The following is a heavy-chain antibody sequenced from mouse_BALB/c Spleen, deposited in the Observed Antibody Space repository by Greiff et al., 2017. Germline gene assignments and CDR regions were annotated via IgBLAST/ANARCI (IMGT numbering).Heavy chain of an antibody. CDR1: GYSITSDYA. CDR3: ARGDLSYAMDY. CDR2: ISYSGST. J-gene: IGHJ4*01. V-gene: IGHV3-2*02. Sequence: EVQLQESGPGLVKPSQSLSLTCTVTGYSITSDYAWNWIRQFPGNKLEWMGYISYSGSTSYNPSLKSRISITRDTSKNQFFLQLNSVTTEDTATYYCARGDLSYAMDYWGQGTSVTVSS.